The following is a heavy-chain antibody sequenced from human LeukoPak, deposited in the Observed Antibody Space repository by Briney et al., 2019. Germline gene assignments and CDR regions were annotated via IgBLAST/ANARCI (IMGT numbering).Heavy chain of an antibody. CDR1: GFTFSSYD. D-gene: IGHD2-15*01. Sequence: PGGSLRLSCAASGFTFSSYDMSWVRQAPGKGLEWVGRIKSKSDGGTIDYAAPVKGRFTISRDDSRNTLYLQMNSLKTEDTAVYYCTTRRQDGWWGQGTLVTVS. J-gene: IGHJ4*02. CDR2: IKSKSDGGTI. CDR3: TTRRQDGW. V-gene: IGHV3-15*01.